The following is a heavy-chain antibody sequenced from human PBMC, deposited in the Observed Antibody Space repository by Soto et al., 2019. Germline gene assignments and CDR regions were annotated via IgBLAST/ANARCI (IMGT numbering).Heavy chain of an antibody. CDR2: INAGNGNT. CDR3: ARDPSGSFLRYYFDY. D-gene: IGHD1-26*01. CDR1: GYTFTSYA. J-gene: IGHJ4*02. Sequence: ASVTVSCKASGYTFTSYAMRWVRQAPGQRLEWMGWINAGNGNTKYSQKFQGRVTITRDTSASTAYMELSSLRSEDTAVYYCARDPSGSFLRYYFDYWGQGTLVTVSS. V-gene: IGHV1-3*01.